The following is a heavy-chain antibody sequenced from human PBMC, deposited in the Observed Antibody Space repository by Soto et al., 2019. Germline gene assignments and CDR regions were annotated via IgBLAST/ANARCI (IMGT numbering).Heavy chain of an antibody. CDR1: GFTFSSYS. CDR3: ARGKLGYCSGGSCYPSYFDY. D-gene: IGHD2-15*01. CDR2: ISSSSSYI. J-gene: IGHJ4*02. V-gene: IGHV3-21*01. Sequence: EVQLVESGGGLVKPGGSLRLSCAASGFTFSSYSMNWVRQAPGKGLEWVSSISSSSSYIYYADSVKGRFTISRDNAKNSRYLQMNSLRAEDTAVYYCARGKLGYCSGGSCYPSYFDYWGQGTLVTVSS.